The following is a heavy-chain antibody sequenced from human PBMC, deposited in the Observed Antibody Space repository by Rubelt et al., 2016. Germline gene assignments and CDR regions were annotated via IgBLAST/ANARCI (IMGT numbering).Heavy chain of an antibody. Sequence: QAPGQGLEWMGGIIPILGIANYAQKFQGRVTITADKSTSTAYMELSSLRSEDTAVYYCARSYYGDRLIGGYGLDVWGQGTTVTVSS. J-gene: IGHJ6*02. V-gene: IGHV1-69*10. CDR2: IIPILGIA. D-gene: IGHD4-17*01. CDR3: ARSYYGDRLIGGYGLDV.